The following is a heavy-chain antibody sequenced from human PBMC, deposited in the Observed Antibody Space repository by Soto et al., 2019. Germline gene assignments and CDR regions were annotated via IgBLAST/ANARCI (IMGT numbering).Heavy chain of an antibody. V-gene: IGHV4-39*01. D-gene: IGHD3-10*01. CDR2: IYYSGST. J-gene: IGHJ4*02. CDR3: ARSPREELWFGEYPHNFDY. Sequence: QLQLQESGPGLVKPSETLSLTCTVSGGSISSSSYYWGWIRQPPGKGLEWIGSIYYSGSTYYNPSLKSRVTISVDTSKNQFSLKLSSVTAADTAVYYCARSPREELWFGEYPHNFDYWGQGTLVTVSS. CDR1: GGSISSSSYY.